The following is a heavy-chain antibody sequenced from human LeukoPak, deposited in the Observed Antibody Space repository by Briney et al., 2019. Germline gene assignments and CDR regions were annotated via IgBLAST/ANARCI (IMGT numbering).Heavy chain of an antibody. V-gene: IGHV5-51*01. CDR1: GYSFTSYW. CDR3: ARQPITLAAAGQGYIDY. J-gene: IGHJ4*02. D-gene: IGHD6-13*01. CDR2: IYPGDSDT. Sequence: GESLKISCKGSGYSFTSYWIGWVRQMPGKGLEWMGIIYPGDSDTRYSPSFQGQVTISADKSISTAYLQWSSLKASDTAMYYCARQPITLAAAGQGYIDYWGQGTLVTVSS.